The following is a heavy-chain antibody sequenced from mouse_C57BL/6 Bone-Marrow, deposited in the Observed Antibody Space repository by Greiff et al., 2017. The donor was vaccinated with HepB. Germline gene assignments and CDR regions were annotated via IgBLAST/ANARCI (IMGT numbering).Heavy chain of an antibody. Sequence: EVQLVESGEGLVKPGGSLKLSCAASGFTFSSYAMSWVRQTPEKRLEWVAYISSGGDYIYYADTVKGRFTISRDNARNTLYLQMSSLKSEDTAMYYCTSDLGRGDAMDYWGQGTSVTVSS. CDR1: GFTFSSYA. V-gene: IGHV5-9-1*02. D-gene: IGHD4-1*01. CDR3: TSDLGRGDAMDY. CDR2: ISSGGDYI. J-gene: IGHJ4*01.